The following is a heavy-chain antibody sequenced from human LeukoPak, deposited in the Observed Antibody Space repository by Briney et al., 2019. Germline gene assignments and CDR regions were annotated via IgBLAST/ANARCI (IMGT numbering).Heavy chain of an antibody. D-gene: IGHD6-13*01. V-gene: IGHV3-30*04. J-gene: IGHJ4*02. CDR1: GFTFSSYA. Sequence: GGSLRLSCAASGFTFSSYAMHWVRQAPGKGLEWVAVISYDGSNKYYADSVKGRFTISRDNSKNTLYLQMNSLRAEDTALYYCARGNWAAAGTYYFDYWGQGTLVTVSS. CDR2: ISYDGSNK. CDR3: ARGNWAAAGTYYFDY.